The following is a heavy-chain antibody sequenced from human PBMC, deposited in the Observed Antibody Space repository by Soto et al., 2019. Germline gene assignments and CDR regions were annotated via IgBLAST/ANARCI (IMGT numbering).Heavy chain of an antibody. J-gene: IGHJ5*01. CDR3: ACYMDSSWHNWFDP. Sequence: GGSLRLSCAASGFTFSSYSMNWVRQAPGKGLEWVSSISSSSSYIYYADSVKGRFTISRDNAKNSLYLQMNSLRAEDTAVYYCACYMDSSWHNWFDPWAQRTLVTVSS. CDR2: ISSSSSYI. CDR1: GFTFSSYS. V-gene: IGHV3-21*01. D-gene: IGHD6-13*01.